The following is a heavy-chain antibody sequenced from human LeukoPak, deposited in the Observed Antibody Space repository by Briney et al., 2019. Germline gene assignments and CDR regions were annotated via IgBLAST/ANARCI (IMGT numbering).Heavy chain of an antibody. CDR3: ARQPRGITVSSARGYYFDY. CDR2: IYYSGST. J-gene: IGHJ4*02. V-gene: IGHV4-39*01. Sequence: RPSETLSLTCTVSGGSISSSSYYWGWIRQPPGKGLEWIGSIYYSGSTYYNPSLKSRVTISVDTSKNQFSLKLSSVTAADTAVYYCARQPRGITVSSARGYYFDYWGQGTLVTVSS. D-gene: IGHD1-14*01. CDR1: GGSISSSSYY.